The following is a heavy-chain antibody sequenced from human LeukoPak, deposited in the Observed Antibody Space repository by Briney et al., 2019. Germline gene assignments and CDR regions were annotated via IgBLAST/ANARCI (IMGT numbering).Heavy chain of an antibody. CDR1: GYTFTGYY. CDR3: AREVQREMLKHPGPIDWFDP. D-gene: IGHD1-1*01. V-gene: IGHV1-2*02. CDR2: INPNSGGT. Sequence: GASVKVSCKASGYTFTGYYMHWVRQAPGQGLEWMGWINPNSGGTNYAQKFQGRVTMTRDTSISTAYMELSRLRSDDTAVYYCAREVQREMLKHPGPIDWFDPWGQGTLVTVSS. J-gene: IGHJ5*02.